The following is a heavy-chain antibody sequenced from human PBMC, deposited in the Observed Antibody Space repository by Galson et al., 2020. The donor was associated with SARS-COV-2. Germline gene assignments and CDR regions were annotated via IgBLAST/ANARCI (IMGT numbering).Heavy chain of an antibody. D-gene: IGHD1-26*01. CDR1: GFTFSNYA. CDR2: ISYYGSNK. CDR3: ARPFGGSYKSYFDY. V-gene: IGHV3-30*01. J-gene: IGHJ4*02. Sequence: LTCSASGFTFSNYAMHLVRQAPGKGLEGVAVISYYGSNKYYSDSVKGRFTISRDNSKNTLYLQMNSLRAEDTAVYYCARPFGGSYKSYFDYWGQGTLVTVSS.